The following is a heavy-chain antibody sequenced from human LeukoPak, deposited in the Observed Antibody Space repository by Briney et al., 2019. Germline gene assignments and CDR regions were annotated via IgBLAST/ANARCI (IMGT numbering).Heavy chain of an antibody. CDR2: IIPIFGTA. CDR1: GGTFSSYA. V-gene: IGHV1-69*05. J-gene: IGHJ4*02. Sequence: ASVKVSCKASGGTFSSYAISWVRRAPGQGLEWMGGIIPIFGTANYAQKFQGRVTITTDESTSTAYMELSSLRSEDTAVYYCARDRLRGNDFWSGYYDYWGQGTLVTVSS. CDR3: ARDRLRGNDFWSGYYDY. D-gene: IGHD3-3*01.